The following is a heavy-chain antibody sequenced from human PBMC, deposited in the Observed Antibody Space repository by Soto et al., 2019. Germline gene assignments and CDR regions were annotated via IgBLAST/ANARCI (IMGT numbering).Heavy chain of an antibody. CDR3: ARGGRSSGYCYTLGY. CDR1: GGSVSSGSYY. CDR2: IYYSGST. Sequence: SETLSLTCTVSGGSVSSGSYYWSWIRQPPGKGLEWIGYIYYSGSTNYNPSLKSRVTISVDTSKNQFSLKLSSVTAADTAVYYCARGGRSSGYCYTLGYWGQGTLVTVSS. V-gene: IGHV4-61*01. D-gene: IGHD3-22*01. J-gene: IGHJ4*02.